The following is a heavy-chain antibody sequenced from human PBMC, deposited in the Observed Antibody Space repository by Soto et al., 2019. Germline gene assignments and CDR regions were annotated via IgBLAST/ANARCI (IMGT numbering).Heavy chain of an antibody. D-gene: IGHD6-13*01. CDR3: ARGKSGIAAAGLVTYAACNWFDP. CDR1: GGSISSGGYY. Sequence: TSETLSLTCTVSGGSISSGGYYWSWIRQHPGKGLEWIGYIYYSGSTYYNPSLKSRVTISVDTSKNQFSLKLSSVTAADTAVYYCARGKSGIAAAGLVTYAACNWFDPWGQGTLVTVSS. CDR2: IYYSGST. J-gene: IGHJ5*02. V-gene: IGHV4-31*03.